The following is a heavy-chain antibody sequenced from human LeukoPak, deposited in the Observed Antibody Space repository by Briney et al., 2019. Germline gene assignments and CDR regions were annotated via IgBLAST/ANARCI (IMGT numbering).Heavy chain of an antibody. V-gene: IGHV4-39*07. J-gene: IGHJ4*02. D-gene: IGHD1-26*01. CDR3: ARMGKGYFDY. CDR2: IYYSGST. CDR1: GGSISSSSYY. Sequence: SETLSLTCTVSGGSISSSSYYWGWIRQPPGKGLEWIGSIYYSGSTYYNPSLKSRVTISVDTSKNQFSLKLSSVTTADTAVYYCARMGKGYFDYWGLGTLVTVSS.